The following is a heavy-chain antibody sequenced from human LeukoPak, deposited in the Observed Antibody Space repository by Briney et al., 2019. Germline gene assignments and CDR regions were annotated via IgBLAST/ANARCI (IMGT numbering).Heavy chain of an antibody. CDR2: ISYSGTA. V-gene: IGHV4-59*12. J-gene: IGHJ5*02. CDR3: ARERYCSSTSCYTSWFDP. CDR1: GGSMTSYY. D-gene: IGHD2-2*02. Sequence: SETLSLTCTVSGGSMTSYYWTWIRQPPGKGLEWIGYISYSGTANYNPSLKSRVTISVHTSKNQFSLHLSSVTAADTAVYYCARERYCSSTSCYTSWFDPWGQGTLVTVSS.